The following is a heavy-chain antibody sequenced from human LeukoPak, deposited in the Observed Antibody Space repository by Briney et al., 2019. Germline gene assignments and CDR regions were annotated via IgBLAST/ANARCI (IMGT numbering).Heavy chain of an antibody. D-gene: IGHD1-14*01. Sequence: GGSLRLSCAVSGFTFDDYGMSWVRQAPGKGLEWVSGINWNGGSTGYADSVKGRFTISRDNAKNSLYLQMDSLRAEDTALYYCVRDGYKAFDIWGQGTMVTVSS. J-gene: IGHJ3*02. V-gene: IGHV3-20*04. CDR3: VRDGYKAFDI. CDR2: INWNGGST. CDR1: GFTFDDYG.